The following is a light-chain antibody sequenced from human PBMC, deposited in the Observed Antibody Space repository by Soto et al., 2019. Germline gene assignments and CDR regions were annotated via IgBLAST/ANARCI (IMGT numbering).Light chain of an antibody. V-gene: IGKV3-20*01. Sequence: ESVLTQSPGTLSLSPGERSTLSCMAIQSVSSSYLAWYQQKPGQAPRLLIYGASSRATGIPERFSGSGSGTDFTLTISSLQSEDFEVYYCQQYNNWPRTFGQGTKVDIK. J-gene: IGKJ1*01. CDR1: QSVSSSY. CDR3: QQYNNWPRT. CDR2: GAS.